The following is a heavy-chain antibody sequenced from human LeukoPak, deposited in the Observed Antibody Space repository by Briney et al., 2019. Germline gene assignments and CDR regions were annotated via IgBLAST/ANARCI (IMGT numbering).Heavy chain of an antibody. CDR3: ARDRRSYSSSSPYYYYYMDV. CDR2: ISYDGSNK. J-gene: IGHJ6*03. D-gene: IGHD6-6*01. Sequence: GGSLRLSCAASGFTFSSYAMHWVRQAPGKGLEWVAVISYDGSNKYYADSVKGRFTISRDNSKNTLYLQMNSLRAEDTAVYYCARDRRSYSSSSPYYYYYMDVWGKGTTVTVSS. CDR1: GFTFSSYA. V-gene: IGHV3-30*04.